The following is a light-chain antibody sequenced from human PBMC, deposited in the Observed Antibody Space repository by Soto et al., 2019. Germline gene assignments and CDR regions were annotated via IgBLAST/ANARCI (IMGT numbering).Light chain of an antibody. CDR3: HQHGGSPET. CDR2: GAS. J-gene: IGKJ1*01. CDR1: RSVNNNY. Sequence: EIVLTQSPGTLSLSPGERATLSCRASRSVNNNYLAWYQQKPGQAPRLLIFGASSRATGIPGRFIGSGSGTEFILTISRLEPDDFAIYHCHQHGGSPETFGQGTKVEIK. V-gene: IGKV3-20*01.